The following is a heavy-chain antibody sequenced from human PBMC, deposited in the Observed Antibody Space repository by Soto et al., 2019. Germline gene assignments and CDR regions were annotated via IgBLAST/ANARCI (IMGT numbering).Heavy chain of an antibody. CDR2: IWYDGSNK. CDR3: AREWSAAGPPYYGMDV. V-gene: IGHV3-33*01. CDR1: GFTFSSYG. Sequence: GGSLRLSCAASGFTFSSYGMHWVRQAPGKGLEWVAVIWYDGSNKYYADSVKGRFTISRDNSKNTLYLQMNSLRAEDTAVYYCAREWSAAGPPYYGMDVWGQGTTVTVSS. J-gene: IGHJ6*02. D-gene: IGHD6-13*01.